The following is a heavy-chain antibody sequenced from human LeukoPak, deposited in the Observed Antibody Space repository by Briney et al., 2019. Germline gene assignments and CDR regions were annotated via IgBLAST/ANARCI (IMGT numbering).Heavy chain of an antibody. Sequence: ASVKVSCKASGYAFTSYGISWVRQAPGQGLEWMGWISAYNGNTNYAQKLQGRVTMTTDTSTSTAYMELRSPRSDDTAVYYCARDGIVVVPAATWNDYWGQGTLVTVSS. J-gene: IGHJ4*02. CDR1: GYAFTSYG. CDR3: ARDGIVVVPAATWNDY. V-gene: IGHV1-18*01. D-gene: IGHD2-2*01. CDR2: ISAYNGNT.